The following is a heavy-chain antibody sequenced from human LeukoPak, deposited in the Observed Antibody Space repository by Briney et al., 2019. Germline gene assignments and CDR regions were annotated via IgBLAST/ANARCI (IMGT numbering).Heavy chain of an antibody. CDR3: ATSTSGWYSDAFDI. CDR2: IYYSGGT. D-gene: IGHD6-19*01. V-gene: IGHV4-59*01. J-gene: IGHJ3*02. Sequence: SETLSLTCSVSGGSISNYYWSWIRQPPGKGLEWIGYIYYSGGTNYNPSLKSRVTISVNTSKNQFSLKLSSVTAADTAVYYCATSTSGWYSDAFDIWGQGTMVTVSS. CDR1: GGSISNYY.